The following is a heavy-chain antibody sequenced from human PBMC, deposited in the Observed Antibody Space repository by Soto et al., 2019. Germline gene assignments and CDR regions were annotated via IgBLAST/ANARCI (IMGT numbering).Heavy chain of an antibody. D-gene: IGHD3-3*01. Sequence: EVQLSESGGGLVQPGGSLRLSCAASGFPFSSFAMSWVRQAPGKGLEWVSAISGSGGSTYYADSVKGRFTISRDNSKNALDLQMNSLRAEDTAVYYCAKGTGAFWSGCPLYFDYWGQGTMVTLSS. CDR2: ISGSGGST. V-gene: IGHV3-23*01. J-gene: IGHJ4*02. CDR1: GFPFSSFA. CDR3: AKGTGAFWSGCPLYFDY.